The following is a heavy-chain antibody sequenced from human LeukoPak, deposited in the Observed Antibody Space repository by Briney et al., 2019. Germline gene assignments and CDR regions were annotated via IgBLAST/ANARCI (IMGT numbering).Heavy chain of an antibody. CDR1: GITFSSYG. D-gene: IGHD3/OR15-3a*01. CDR2: ISSTGGTT. Sequence: GGSLRLSCAASGITFSSYGMSWVRQAPGKGLEWVSSISSTGGTTYYADSVKGRFTISRDNAKNTLYLQMNSLRAEDTAVYYCARPGLDLFDYWGQGTLVTVSS. V-gene: IGHV3-23*01. CDR3: ARPGLDLFDY. J-gene: IGHJ4*02.